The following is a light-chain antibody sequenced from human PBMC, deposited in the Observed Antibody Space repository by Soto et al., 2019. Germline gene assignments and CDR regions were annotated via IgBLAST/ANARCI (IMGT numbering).Light chain of an antibody. Sequence: EIVMTQSPATLSVSPGGRATLSCRASQSISDTLAWYQQKPGQAPRLLIYSASRRATGFPARFSGSGSGTDFTLTISSLQSEDCAVYYCQQYNNWPWTFGQGTKVDIK. CDR1: QSISDT. CDR2: SAS. V-gene: IGKV3-15*01. CDR3: QQYNNWPWT. J-gene: IGKJ1*01.